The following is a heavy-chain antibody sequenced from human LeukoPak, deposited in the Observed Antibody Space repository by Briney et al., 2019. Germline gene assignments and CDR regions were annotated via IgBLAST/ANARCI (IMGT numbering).Heavy chain of an antibody. CDR3: AREGFGPFFDY. V-gene: IGHV3-11*06. CDR2: ISSSGSYT. J-gene: IGHJ4*02. Sequence: PGGSLRLSCAASGFTFSDYYMSWIRQAPGKGLEWVSYISSSGSYTNYADSVKGRFTISRDNAKNSLYLQMNSLRAGDTAVYYCAREGFGPFFDYWGQGTLVTVSS. CDR1: GFTFSDYY. D-gene: IGHD3-16*01.